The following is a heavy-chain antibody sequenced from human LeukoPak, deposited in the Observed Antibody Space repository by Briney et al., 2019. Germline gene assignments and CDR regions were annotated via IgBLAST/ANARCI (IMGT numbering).Heavy chain of an antibody. V-gene: IGHV3-23*01. Sequence: PGGSLRLSCAASGFTFSTYNMNWVRQAPGKGLEWVSAISGSGGSTYYADSVKGRFTISRDNSKNTLYLQMNSLRAEDTAVYYCAKGRQLLPFDPWGQGTLVTVSS. CDR2: ISGSGGST. J-gene: IGHJ5*02. CDR1: GFTFSTYN. D-gene: IGHD2-2*01. CDR3: AKGRQLLPFDP.